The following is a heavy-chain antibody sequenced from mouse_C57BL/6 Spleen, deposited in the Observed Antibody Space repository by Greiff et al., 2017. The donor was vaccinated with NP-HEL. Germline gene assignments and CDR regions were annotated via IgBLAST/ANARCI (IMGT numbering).Heavy chain of an antibody. V-gene: IGHV1-76*01. J-gene: IGHJ2*01. Sequence: QVQLQQSGAELVRPGASVKLSCKASGYTFTDYYINWVKQRPGQGLEWIARIYPGSGNTYYNEKFKGKATLTAEKSSSTAYMQLSSLTSEDSAVYFCASFMIYFDYWGQGTTLTVSS. CDR2: IYPGSGNT. CDR3: ASFMIYFDY. CDR1: GYTFTDYY. D-gene: IGHD2-3*01.